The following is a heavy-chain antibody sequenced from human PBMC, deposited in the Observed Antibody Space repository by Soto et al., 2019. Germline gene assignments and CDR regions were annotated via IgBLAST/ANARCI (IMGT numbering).Heavy chain of an antibody. CDR3: ARPCENSGYCSSTSCYAFDI. CDR1: GGTFSSYA. V-gene: IGHV1-69*13. CDR2: IIPIFGTA. D-gene: IGHD2-2*01. Sequence: ASVKVSCKASGGTFSSYAISWVRQAPGQGLEWMGGIIPIFGTANYAQKFQGRVTITADESTSTAYMELSSLRSEDTAVYYCARPCENSGYCSSTSCYAFDIWGQGTMVTVSS. J-gene: IGHJ3*02.